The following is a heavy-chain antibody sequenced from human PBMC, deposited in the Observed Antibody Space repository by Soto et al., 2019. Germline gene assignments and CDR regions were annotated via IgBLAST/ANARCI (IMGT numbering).Heavy chain of an antibody. CDR2: IYPGDSET. V-gene: IGHV5-51*01. D-gene: IGHD1-26*01. J-gene: IGHJ6*02. CDR1: GYTFSSNW. Sequence: GESLKISCQTSGYTFSSNWIGWVRQMPGKGLEWMGIIYPGDSETRYSPSFQGQVTISADRSFSTAYLQWTSLQASDTAMYYCARLPTYYYYGMDVWGQGTTVTVSS. CDR3: ARLPTYYYYGMDV.